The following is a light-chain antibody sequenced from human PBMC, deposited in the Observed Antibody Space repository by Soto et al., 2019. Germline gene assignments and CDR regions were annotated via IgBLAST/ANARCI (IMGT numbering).Light chain of an antibody. J-gene: IGLJ1*01. CDR3: DAYTSSRAYV. CDR1: SIDVGGYNY. CDR2: EVS. V-gene: IGLV2-14*01. Sequence: QSALTQPASVSGSPVQEITISCTGTSIDVGGYNYVSWYQQQSGKAPKLIIHEVSNRPSGVSNRFSGSKSGNTASLTISGLQAEDEADYYCDAYTSSRAYVFGIGTILTVL.